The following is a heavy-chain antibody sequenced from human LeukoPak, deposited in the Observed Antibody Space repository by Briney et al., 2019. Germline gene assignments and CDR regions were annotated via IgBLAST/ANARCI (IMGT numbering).Heavy chain of an antibody. V-gene: IGHV4-39*02. CDR2: IYYSGST. Sequence: SETLSLTCTVSGGSISSSSYYWGWIRQSPGKGLEWIGSIYYSGSTYYNPSLKSRVTISVDTSKNHFSLKLSSVTAADTAVYYCARGSGYYYGEFDCWGQGTLVTVSS. CDR3: ARGSGYYYGEFDC. CDR1: GGSISSSSYY. J-gene: IGHJ4*02. D-gene: IGHD3-22*01.